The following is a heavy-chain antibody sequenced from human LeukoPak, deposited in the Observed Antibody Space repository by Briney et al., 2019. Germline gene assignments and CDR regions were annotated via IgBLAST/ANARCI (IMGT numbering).Heavy chain of an antibody. D-gene: IGHD3-9*01. J-gene: IGHJ3*02. CDR1: GFTFSGYS. V-gene: IGHV3-21*01. CDR2: ISAGNYV. CDR3: ARAGELRYFDWFSNDAFDI. Sequence: PGGSLRLSCVASGFTFSGYSLSWVRQAPGKGLEWVSSISAGNYVYYADAVEGRFTISRDNAKNSLYLEMNSLRAEDTAVYYCARAGELRYFDWFSNDAFDIWGQGTMVTVSS.